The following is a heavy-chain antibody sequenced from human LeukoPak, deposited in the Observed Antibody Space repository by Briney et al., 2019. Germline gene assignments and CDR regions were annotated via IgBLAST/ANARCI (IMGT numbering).Heavy chain of an antibody. CDR1: GYTFTAYY. D-gene: IGHD3-16*02. J-gene: IGHJ4*02. CDR3: AREKGDVWGSYRYTSRYYFDY. CDR2: INPNSGGT. V-gene: IGHV1-2*02. Sequence: ASVKVSFKASGYTFTAYYMHWVRQAPGQGLEWMGWINPNSGGTNNAQKFQGRVTMTRDTSISTAYMELRSLRSDDTAVYYCAREKGDVWGSYRYTSRYYFDYWGQGTLVTVSS.